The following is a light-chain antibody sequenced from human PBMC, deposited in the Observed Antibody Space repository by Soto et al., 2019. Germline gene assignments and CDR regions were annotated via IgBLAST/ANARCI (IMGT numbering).Light chain of an antibody. J-gene: IGKJ1*01. CDR3: QHFNSWPLL. CDR1: QSVSSSY. CDR2: GAS. Sequence: EIVLTQSPGTLSLSPGERATLSCRASQSVSSSYLAWYQQKPGQAPRLLIYGASTRATGIPARFSGSGSGTEFTLTISSLQSEDFAVYYCQHFNSWPLLFGQGTKV. V-gene: IGKV3-15*01.